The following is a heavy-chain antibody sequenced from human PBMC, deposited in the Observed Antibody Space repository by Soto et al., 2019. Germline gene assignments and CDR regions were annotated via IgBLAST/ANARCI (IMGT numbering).Heavy chain of an antibody. J-gene: IGHJ6*03. D-gene: IGHD3-10*01. CDR3: ARHYGYYSHYMDV. Sequence: SECLSLTCTVSGDSISNNNFYWGWIRQPPGKGLEWIGSIYYSGSTYYNPSLKSRVTISVDTSNNQLSLKLSSVTAADTAVYYCARHYGYYSHYMDVWTKGTTVTVSS. CDR2: IYYSGST. V-gene: IGHV4-39*01. CDR1: GDSISNNNFY.